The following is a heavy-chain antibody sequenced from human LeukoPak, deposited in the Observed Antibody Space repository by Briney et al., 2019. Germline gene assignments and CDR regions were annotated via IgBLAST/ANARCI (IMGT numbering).Heavy chain of an antibody. CDR1: GGTFSSYA. Sequence: GASVKVSCKASGGTFSSYAISWVRQAPGQGLEWMGGIIPIFGTANYAQKFQGRVTITADESTSTAYMELSSLRSEDTAVYYCASRSRTHYVRFDYWGPGTLVTVSS. CDR2: IIPIFGTA. V-gene: IGHV1-69*13. J-gene: IGHJ4*02. CDR3: ASRSRTHYVRFDY. D-gene: IGHD3-16*01.